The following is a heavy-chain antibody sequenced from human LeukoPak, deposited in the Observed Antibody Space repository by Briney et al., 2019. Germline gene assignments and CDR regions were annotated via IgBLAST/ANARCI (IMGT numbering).Heavy chain of an antibody. D-gene: IGHD4/OR15-4a*01. Sequence: GGSLRLSCAASGCTFNSYSMNWVRQAPGKGLEWVSFISSSSSYIYYADSLKGRFTISRDNAKNSLYLQMNSLRAEDTAVYYCARRAGAYSHPYDYWGQGTLVTVSS. J-gene: IGHJ4*02. CDR3: ARRAGAYSHPYDY. CDR1: GCTFNSYS. CDR2: ISSSSSYI. V-gene: IGHV3-21*04.